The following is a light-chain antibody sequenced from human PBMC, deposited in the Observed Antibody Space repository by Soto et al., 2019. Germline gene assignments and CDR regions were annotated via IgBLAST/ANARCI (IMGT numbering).Light chain of an antibody. Sequence: QSALTQPASVSGSPGQSITISCTGTSSDVAGYNFVSWYQQHPGKAPKLMIYEVTSRPSGVSNRFSGSKSGNTASLTISGLQAEDEADYYCNSYTTSSTLVFGTGTKLTVL. V-gene: IGLV2-14*03. J-gene: IGLJ1*01. CDR2: EVT. CDR3: NSYTTSSTLV. CDR1: SSDVAGYNF.